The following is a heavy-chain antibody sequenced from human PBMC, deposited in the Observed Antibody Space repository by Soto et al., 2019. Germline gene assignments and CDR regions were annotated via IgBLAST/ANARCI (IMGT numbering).Heavy chain of an antibody. CDR3: ARGRSSSWYNY. J-gene: IGHJ4*02. D-gene: IGHD6-13*01. Sequence: QVQLQQWGAGLLKPSETLSLTCAVYGGSFSGYYWSWIRQPPGKGLEWIGEINHSGSTNYNPSLKGRVTISVDTSKNQFSLKLSSVTAADTAVYYCARGRSSSWYNYWGQGTLVTVSS. CDR2: INHSGST. V-gene: IGHV4-34*01. CDR1: GGSFSGYY.